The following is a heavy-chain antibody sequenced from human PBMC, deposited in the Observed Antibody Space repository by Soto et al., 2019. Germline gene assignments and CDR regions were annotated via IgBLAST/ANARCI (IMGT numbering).Heavy chain of an antibody. V-gene: IGHV1-18*01. CDR3: ARGGISSAEGLDY. CDR1: GYTFTNHG. Sequence: QVQLVQSGAEVRESGASVKVSCKASGYTFTNHGISWVRQAPGEGLEWMGWISPYNGDTNNAQKFQGRVTMTTDTPTNTGFMELTRLPSDDTAVYYCARGGISSAEGLDYWGQGTLVTVSS. D-gene: IGHD6-13*01. CDR2: ISPYNGDT. J-gene: IGHJ4*02.